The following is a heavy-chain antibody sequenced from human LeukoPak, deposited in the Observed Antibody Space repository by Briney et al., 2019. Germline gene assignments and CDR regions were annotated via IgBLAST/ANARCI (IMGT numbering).Heavy chain of an antibody. J-gene: IGHJ4*02. V-gene: IGHV3-23*01. CDR3: ARDRGIYFDY. CDR2: ISGGGDST. D-gene: IGHD2-15*01. Sequence: PGGSLRLSCAASKFTFSSYAMSWVRQAPGKGLEWVSAISGGGDSTYYADSVKGRFTISRDSSQNMLYLQMNSLRAEDTAVYYCARDRGIYFDYWGLGTLVTVSS. CDR1: KFTFSSYA.